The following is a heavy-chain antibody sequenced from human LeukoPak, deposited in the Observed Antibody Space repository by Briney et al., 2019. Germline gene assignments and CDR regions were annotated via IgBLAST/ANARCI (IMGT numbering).Heavy chain of an antibody. J-gene: IGHJ4*02. CDR1: GFTFSSYA. V-gene: IGHV3-23*01. CDR2: ISGSGGST. D-gene: IGHD1-14*01. CDR3: AKDKVVGTYYFDY. Sequence: GGSLRLSCAASGFTFSSYAMSWVRQAPGKGLEWVSAISGSGGSTYYADSVKGRFTISRDNSENTLYLQMNSLRAEDTAVYYCAKDKVVGTYYFDYWGQGTLVTVSS.